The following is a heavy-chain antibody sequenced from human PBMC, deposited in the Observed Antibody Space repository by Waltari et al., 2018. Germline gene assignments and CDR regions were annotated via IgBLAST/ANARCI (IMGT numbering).Heavy chain of an antibody. CDR2: IYSGGST. CDR3: ARELRGYSYGYDY. D-gene: IGHD5-18*01. CDR1: GFTVSSTY. Sequence: EVQLVESGGGLIQPGGSLRLSCADSGFTVSSTYMSWVRQAPGKGLEWVSVIYSGGSTYYADSVKGRFTISRDNSKNTLYLQMNSLRAEDTAVYYCARELRGYSYGYDYWGQGTLVTVSS. V-gene: IGHV3-53*01. J-gene: IGHJ4*02.